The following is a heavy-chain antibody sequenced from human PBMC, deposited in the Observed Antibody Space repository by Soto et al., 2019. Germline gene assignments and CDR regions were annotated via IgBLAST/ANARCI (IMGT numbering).Heavy chain of an antibody. CDR2: IYYRGNA. V-gene: IGHV4-39*01. J-gene: IGHJ4*02. CDR1: DDSINSDKFY. D-gene: IGHD3-9*01. CDR3: ARLEGLATISYYFDF. Sequence: HLQLQESGPGLVKPSETLSLMCSVSDDSINSDKFYWGWIRQPPGKGLEWIGSIYYRGNANYNPSLQTRVTISLDKSKSQFSLKLNSVTAADSAVYFCARLEGLATISYYFDFWGPGALVTVSS.